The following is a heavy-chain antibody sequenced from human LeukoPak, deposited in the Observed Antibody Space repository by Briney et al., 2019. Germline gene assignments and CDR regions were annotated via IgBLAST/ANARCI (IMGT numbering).Heavy chain of an antibody. Sequence: SETLSLTCTVSGGSISSSSYYWGWIRQPPGKGLEWIGSIYYSGSTYYNPSLKSRVTISVDTSKNQFSLKLSSVTAADTAVYYCARSTMIVAFDYWGQGTLVTVSS. J-gene: IGHJ4*02. CDR2: IYYSGST. V-gene: IGHV4-39*07. D-gene: IGHD3-22*01. CDR1: GGSISSSSYY. CDR3: ARSTMIVAFDY.